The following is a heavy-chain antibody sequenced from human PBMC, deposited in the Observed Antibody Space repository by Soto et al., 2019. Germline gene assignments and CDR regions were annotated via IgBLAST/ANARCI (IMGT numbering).Heavy chain of an antibody. Sequence: PSETLSLTFTVSGASISGFYWSWIRKSAGKGLEWIGRIYATGTTDHNPSLKSRVMMSVDTSKKQFSLKLRSVTAADTAVYYCVRDGTKTVRDWFDPWGQGISVTVSS. D-gene: IGHD1-1*01. J-gene: IGHJ5*02. CDR2: IYATGTT. CDR3: VRDGTKTVRDWFDP. V-gene: IGHV4-4*07. CDR1: GASISGFY.